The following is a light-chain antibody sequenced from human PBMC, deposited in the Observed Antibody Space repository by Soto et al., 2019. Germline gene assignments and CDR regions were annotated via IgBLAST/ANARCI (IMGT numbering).Light chain of an antibody. CDR3: QQYDSPSYT. J-gene: IGKJ2*01. CDR2: GAS. CDR1: QSVSSNY. V-gene: IGKV3-20*01. Sequence: EIVLTQSPGTLSLSPGERATLSCRASQSVSSNYVAWYQQKPGQAPRLLIYGASSRATGIPDRFSGSGSGTDFTLTISRLEPEDFAVYYCQQYDSPSYTFGQGTRLEIK.